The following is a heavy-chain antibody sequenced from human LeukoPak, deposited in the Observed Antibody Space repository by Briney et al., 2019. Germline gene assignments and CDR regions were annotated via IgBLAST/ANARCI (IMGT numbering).Heavy chain of an antibody. J-gene: IGHJ5*02. Sequence: PSETLSLTCTVSGGSISSYYWSWIRQPPGKGLEWIGYIYYSGSTNYNPSLKSRVTISVDTSKNQFSLKLSSVTAADTAVYYCAGTEAYYDFWSGYFHWFDPWGQGTLVTVSS. CDR3: AGTEAYYDFWSGYFHWFDP. CDR2: IYYSGST. D-gene: IGHD3-3*01. V-gene: IGHV4-59*01. CDR1: GGSISSYY.